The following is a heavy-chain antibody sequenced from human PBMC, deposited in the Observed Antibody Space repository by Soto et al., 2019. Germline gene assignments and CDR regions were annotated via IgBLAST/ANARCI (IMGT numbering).Heavy chain of an antibody. V-gene: IGHV4-4*02. CDR1: GGSISSSNW. D-gene: IGHD4-17*01. CDR3: ARVLPNYGDYAFDY. Sequence: PSETLSLTCAVSGGSISSSNWWSWVRQPPGKGLEWIGEIYHSGSTNYNPSLKSRVTISVDKSKNQFSLKLSSVTAADTAVYYCARVLPNYGDYAFDYWGQGTLVTVSS. J-gene: IGHJ4*02. CDR2: IYHSGST.